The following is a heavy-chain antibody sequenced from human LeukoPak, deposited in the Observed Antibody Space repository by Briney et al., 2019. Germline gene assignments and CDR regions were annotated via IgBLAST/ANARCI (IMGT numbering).Heavy chain of an antibody. CDR1: GYTFTSYG. D-gene: IGHD5-18*01. CDR3: AISWIQLRVPGEDYYYMDV. V-gene: IGHV1-18*01. Sequence: ASVKVSCKASGYTFTSYGISWVRQAPGQGLEWMGWISAYNAHTNYAQNLQARVTMTTDTSASTAYMELRILRSDDTAVYYCAISWIQLRVPGEDYYYMDVWGKGTTVTISS. CDR2: ISAYNAHT. J-gene: IGHJ6*03.